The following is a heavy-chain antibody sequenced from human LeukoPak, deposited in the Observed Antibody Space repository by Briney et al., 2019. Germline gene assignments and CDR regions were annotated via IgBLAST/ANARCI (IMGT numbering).Heavy chain of an antibody. CDR1: GFTFISYE. CDR3: ERDVVGSWDY. Sequence: GGSLRLSCAASGFTFISYEMNWVRQAPGKGLEWVSYISSSGSTIYYADSVKGRFTISRDNAKNSLYLQMNSLRAEDTAVYYCERDVVGSWDYWGQGTLVTVSS. V-gene: IGHV3-48*03. D-gene: IGHD6-13*01. CDR2: ISSSGSTI. J-gene: IGHJ4*02.